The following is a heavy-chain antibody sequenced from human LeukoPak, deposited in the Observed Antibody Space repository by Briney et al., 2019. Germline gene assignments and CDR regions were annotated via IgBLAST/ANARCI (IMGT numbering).Heavy chain of an antibody. CDR3: ATKQWLNS. V-gene: IGHV3-21*01. D-gene: IGHD6-19*01. Sequence: GGSLRLSCSASGFTFSTYWMSWVRQAPGKGLEWVSSISSGGDDIYYSDLVKGRFTISRDSAKNSLFLQMSNLRADDTAVYYCATKQWLNSWGQGTRVIVSS. J-gene: IGHJ4*02. CDR2: ISSGGDDI. CDR1: GFTFSTYW.